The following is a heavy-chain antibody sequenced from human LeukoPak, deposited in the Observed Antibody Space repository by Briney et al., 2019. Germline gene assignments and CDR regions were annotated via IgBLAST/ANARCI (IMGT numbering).Heavy chain of an antibody. CDR2: ISSSGSTI. V-gene: IGHV3-11*04. J-gene: IGHJ4*02. Sequence: GGSLRLSCAASGFTFSDYYMSWIRQAPGKGLEWVSYISSSGSTIYYADSVKGRFTISRDNANNSLYLQMNSLRAEDTAVYYCARVSPRNPADYWGQGTLVTVSS. D-gene: IGHD1-14*01. CDR1: GFTFSDYY. CDR3: ARVSPRNPADY.